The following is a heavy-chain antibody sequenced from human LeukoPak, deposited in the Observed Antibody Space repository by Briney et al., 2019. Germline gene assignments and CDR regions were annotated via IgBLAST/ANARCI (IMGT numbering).Heavy chain of an antibody. CDR1: GGSISSYY. J-gene: IGHJ4*02. V-gene: IGHV4-59*01. CDR2: IYYSGST. Sequence: SETLSLTCTVSGGSISSYYWSWIRQPPGKGLEWIGYIYYSGSTNYNPSLKSRVTISVDTSKNQFSLKLSSVTAADTAVYYCARGVYCSGGSCCLDYWGQGTLVTVSS. D-gene: IGHD2-15*01. CDR3: ARGVYCSGGSCCLDY.